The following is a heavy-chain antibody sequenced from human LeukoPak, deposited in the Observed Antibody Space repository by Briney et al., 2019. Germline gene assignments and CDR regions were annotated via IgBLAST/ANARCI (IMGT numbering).Heavy chain of an antibody. CDR3: ARGIDRGDFWSGYPTNWFDP. V-gene: IGHV4-34*01. D-gene: IGHD3-3*01. Sequence: SETLSLTCAVYGGSFSGCYWSWIRQPPGKGLEWIGEINHSGSTNYNPSLKSRVTISVDTSKNQFSLKLSSVTAADTAVYYCARGIDRGDFWSGYPTNWFDPWGQGTLVTVSS. CDR2: INHSGST. J-gene: IGHJ5*02. CDR1: GGSFSGCY.